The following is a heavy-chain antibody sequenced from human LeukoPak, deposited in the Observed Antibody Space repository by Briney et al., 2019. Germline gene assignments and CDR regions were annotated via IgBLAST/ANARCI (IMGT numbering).Heavy chain of an antibody. J-gene: IGHJ4*02. CDR1: GFTFSSYA. Sequence: GGSLRLSCAASGFTFSSYAMSWVRQAPGKGLEWVSAISGSGGSTYYADPVKGRFTISRDNSKNTLYLQMNSLRAEDTAVYYCAKVQYYYGSGSYFGYWGQGTLVTVSS. D-gene: IGHD3-10*01. CDR2: ISGSGGST. V-gene: IGHV3-23*01. CDR3: AKVQYYYGSGSYFGY.